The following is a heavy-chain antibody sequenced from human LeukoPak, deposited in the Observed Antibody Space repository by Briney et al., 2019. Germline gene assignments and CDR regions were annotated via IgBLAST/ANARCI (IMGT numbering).Heavy chain of an antibody. Sequence: SETLSLTCAVYGGSFSGYYWSWIRQPPGKGLEWLGEINHSGSTNYNPSLKSRVTISVDTSKNQFSLKLSSVTAADTAVYYCARRRIAARPGRYFQHWGQGTLVTVSS. CDR3: ARRRIAARPGRYFQH. CDR1: GGSFSGYY. V-gene: IGHV4-34*01. J-gene: IGHJ1*01. D-gene: IGHD6-6*01. CDR2: INHSGST.